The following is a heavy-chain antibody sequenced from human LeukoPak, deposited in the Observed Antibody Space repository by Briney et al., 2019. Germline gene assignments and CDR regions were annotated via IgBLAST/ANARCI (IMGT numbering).Heavy chain of an antibody. CDR2: MLPDSGKA. Sequence: ASVKVSCRASGYDFSNYDINWVRQAPGQGLEWMGWMLPDSGKAGFAQKFQGRVIMTRNTSHSTAYMEPRRPTSDDTAVYYCARGVGEDVSADHVYYMDVWGKGTTVTVSS. CDR3: ARGVGEDVSADHVYYMDV. D-gene: IGHD3-10*01. J-gene: IGHJ6*03. CDR1: GYDFSNYD. V-gene: IGHV1-8*01.